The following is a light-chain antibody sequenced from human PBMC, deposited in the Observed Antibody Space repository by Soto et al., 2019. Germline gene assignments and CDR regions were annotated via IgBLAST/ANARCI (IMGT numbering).Light chain of an antibody. CDR1: QSVLYSSNNKNH. CDR2: WAS. Sequence: DIVMTQSPDSLAVSLGERATINCKSSQSVLYSSNNKNHLAWYQQKPGQPPKLVIYWASTRESGVPDRFSGSGSGTDFTLTISSLQAEDFPMYYCQQSASSVTFGQGTRL. J-gene: IGKJ5*01. V-gene: IGKV4-1*01. CDR3: QQSASSVT.